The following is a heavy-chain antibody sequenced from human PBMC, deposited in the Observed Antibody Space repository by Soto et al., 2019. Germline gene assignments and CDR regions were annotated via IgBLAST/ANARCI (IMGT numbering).Heavy chain of an antibody. J-gene: IGHJ4*02. Sequence: SETLSLTCTVSGGSVSSGSYYWSWIRQPPGKGLEWIGYIYYSGSTNYNPSLKSRVTISVDTSKNQFSLKLSSVTAADTAVYYCARAQGDYYDSSGYRFDYWGQGTLVTV. CDR3: ARAQGDYYDSSGYRFDY. V-gene: IGHV4-61*01. D-gene: IGHD3-22*01. CDR2: IYYSGST. CDR1: GGSVSSGSYY.